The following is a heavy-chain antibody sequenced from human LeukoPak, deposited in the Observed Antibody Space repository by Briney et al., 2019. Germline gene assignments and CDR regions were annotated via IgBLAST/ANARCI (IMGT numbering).Heavy chain of an antibody. V-gene: IGHV3-66*01. J-gene: IGHJ5*02. CDR3: ATGDPGFA. CDR1: GFTFSAYA. D-gene: IGHD3-10*01. CDR2: IYSGGST. Sequence: GGSLRLSCEASGFTFSAYAMTWVRQAPGKGLEWVSIIYSGGSTYYADSVKGRFTISRDNSKNTVYLQMKSLRAEDTAVYYCATGDPGFAWGQGTLVTVSS.